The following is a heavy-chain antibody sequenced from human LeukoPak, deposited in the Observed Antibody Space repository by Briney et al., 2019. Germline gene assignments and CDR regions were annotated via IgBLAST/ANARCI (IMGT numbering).Heavy chain of an antibody. CDR1: GFTFSSYE. D-gene: IGHD2-2*01. Sequence: GGSLRLSCAATGFTFSSYEMNWVRQAPGKGLEWVSYIGVSGSTMYYAESVKGRFTISRDNAKNSLYLQMNSLRAEDTAVYYCARERYCSSTSCPHGDLDYWGQGTLVSVSS. CDR2: IGVSGSTM. V-gene: IGHV3-48*03. CDR3: ARERYCSSTSCPHGDLDY. J-gene: IGHJ4*02.